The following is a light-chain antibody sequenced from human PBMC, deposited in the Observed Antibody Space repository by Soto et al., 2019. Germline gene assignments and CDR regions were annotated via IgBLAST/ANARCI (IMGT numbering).Light chain of an antibody. V-gene: IGLV1-51*01. J-gene: IGLJ2*01. CDR2: DNN. Sequence: QSVLTQPPSLSAAPGQKVTISCSGSSFNIGNNYVSWYQQLPGTAPKLLIYDNNERPSGIPERFSGSKSGTSATLGITGLQTGDEAEYYCGTWDGSLSAVVFGGGTKLTVL. CDR1: SFNIGNNY. CDR3: GTWDGSLSAVV.